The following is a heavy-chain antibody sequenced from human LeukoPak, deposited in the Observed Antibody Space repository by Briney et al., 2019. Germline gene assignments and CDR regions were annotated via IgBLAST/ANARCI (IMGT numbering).Heavy chain of an antibody. D-gene: IGHD1-20*01. CDR2: INPNSGGT. CDR3: ARGGYNWNDVYFDY. Sequence: ASVKVSCKASGYTFTGYYMHWVRQAPGQGLEWMGRINPNSGGTNYAQKFQGRVTKTRDTSISTAYMELSRLRSDDTAVYYCARGGYNWNDVYFDYWGQGTLVTVSS. V-gene: IGHV1-2*06. J-gene: IGHJ4*02. CDR1: GYTFTGYY.